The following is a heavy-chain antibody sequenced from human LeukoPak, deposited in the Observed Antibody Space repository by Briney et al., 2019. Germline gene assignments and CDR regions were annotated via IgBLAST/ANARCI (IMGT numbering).Heavy chain of an antibody. CDR3: ARWVESTGLFDY. CDR1: GGTFSSYA. V-gene: IGHV1-69*13. CDR2: IIPIFGTA. Sequence: ASVKVSCKASGGTFSSYAISWVRQAPGQGLEWMGGIIPIFGTANYAQKFQGRVTITADESTSTAYMELRSLRSDDTAVYYCARWVESTGLFDYWGQGTLVTVSS. J-gene: IGHJ4*02. D-gene: IGHD4-17*01.